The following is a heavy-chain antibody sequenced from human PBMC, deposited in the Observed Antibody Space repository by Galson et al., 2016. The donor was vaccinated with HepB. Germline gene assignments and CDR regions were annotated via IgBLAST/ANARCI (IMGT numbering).Heavy chain of an antibody. J-gene: IGHJ4*02. Sequence: SLRLSCAASGLTFSRCDMHWVRQATGKGLEWVSAIGTAGDTYYPGSVRGRFTISRENAKNSLYLQMNSLRAEDTAVYYCVAARPDFDYWGQGTLVTVSS. CDR1: GLTFSRCD. CDR2: IGTAGDT. V-gene: IGHV3-13*01. CDR3: VAARPDFDY. D-gene: IGHD6-6*01.